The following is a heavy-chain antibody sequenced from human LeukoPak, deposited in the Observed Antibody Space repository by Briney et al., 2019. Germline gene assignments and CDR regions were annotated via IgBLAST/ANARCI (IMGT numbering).Heavy chain of an antibody. J-gene: IGHJ3*02. CDR3: ARASYTSGWRGALDI. Sequence: QPGGSLRLSCAASGFTVTGNYMSWVRQAPGKGLEWVSDIYTDGSTFYADSVKGRFTISRHNSKNTLYLQMNSLRAEDTAIYYCARASYTSGWRGALDIWGQGTMVTVSS. V-gene: IGHV3-53*04. D-gene: IGHD6-19*01. CDR2: IYTDGST. CDR1: GFTVTGNY.